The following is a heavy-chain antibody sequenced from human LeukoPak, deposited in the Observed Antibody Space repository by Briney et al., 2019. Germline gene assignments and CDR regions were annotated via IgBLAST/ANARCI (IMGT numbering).Heavy chain of an antibody. D-gene: IGHD6-19*01. J-gene: IGHJ4*02. CDR1: GYTFTSYG. CDR3: ARDTEPGIAVAGTSY. Sequence: ASVKVSCKASGYTFTSYGISWVRQAPGQGLEWMGWISAYNGNTNYAQKLQGRVTMTTDTSTSTAYMELRSLRSDDTAVYYCARDTEPGIAVAGTSYWGQGTPVTVSS. CDR2: ISAYNGNT. V-gene: IGHV1-18*01.